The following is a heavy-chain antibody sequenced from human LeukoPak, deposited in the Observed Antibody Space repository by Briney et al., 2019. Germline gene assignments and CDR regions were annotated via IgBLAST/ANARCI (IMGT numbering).Heavy chain of an antibody. V-gene: IGHV4-59*12. CDR1: GGSISSYY. CDR2: IYYSGST. D-gene: IGHD3-22*01. J-gene: IGHJ4*02. Sequence: SETLSLTCTVSGGSISSYYWSWIRQPPGKGLEWIGYIYYSGSTNYNPSLKSRVTMSVDTSKNQFSLKLTSVTAADTAVYYCAREYYYDSSGLYWGQGTLVTVSS. CDR3: AREYYYDSSGLY.